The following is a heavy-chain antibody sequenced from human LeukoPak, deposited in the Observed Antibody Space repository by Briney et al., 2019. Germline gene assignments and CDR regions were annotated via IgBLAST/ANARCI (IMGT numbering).Heavy chain of an antibody. CDR1: GYTLTELS. Sequence: ASVKVSCKVSGYTLTELSMHWVRQAPGKGLEWMGGFDPEDGETIYAQKFQGRVTMTEDTSTDTAYMELSSLRSEDTAVYYCATDRIAARPFDYWGQGTLVTVSS. CDR2: FDPEDGET. V-gene: IGHV1-24*01. D-gene: IGHD6-6*01. J-gene: IGHJ4*02. CDR3: ATDRIAARPFDY.